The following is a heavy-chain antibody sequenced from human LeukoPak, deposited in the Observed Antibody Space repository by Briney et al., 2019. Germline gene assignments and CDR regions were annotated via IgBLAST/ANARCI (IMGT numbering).Heavy chain of an antibody. CDR3: ARLVSSRVFDY. J-gene: IGHJ4*02. V-gene: IGHV5-51*01. D-gene: IGHD3-3*01. CDR1: GYSFTSNW. Sequence: GESLKISCKGSGYSFTSNWIGWVRQMPGKGLEWMGIIYPGDSDTRYSPSFQGQVTISADRSISIAYLQWSSLKASDTAMYYCARLVSSRVFDYWGQGTLVTVSS. CDR2: IYPGDSDT.